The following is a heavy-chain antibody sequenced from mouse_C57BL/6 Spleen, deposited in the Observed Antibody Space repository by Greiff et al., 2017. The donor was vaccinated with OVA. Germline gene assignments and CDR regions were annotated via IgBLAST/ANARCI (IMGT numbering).Heavy chain of an antibody. CDR2: INPSTGGT. CDR3: ARSDYYGSSPDY. Sequence: EVQLKESGPELVKPGASVKISCKASGYSFTGYYMNWVKQSPEKSLEWIGEINPSTGGTTYNQKFKAKATLTVDKSSSTAYMQLKSLTSEDSAVYYCARSDYYGSSPDYWGQGTTLTVSS. V-gene: IGHV1-42*01. CDR1: GYSFTGYY. D-gene: IGHD1-1*01. J-gene: IGHJ2*01.